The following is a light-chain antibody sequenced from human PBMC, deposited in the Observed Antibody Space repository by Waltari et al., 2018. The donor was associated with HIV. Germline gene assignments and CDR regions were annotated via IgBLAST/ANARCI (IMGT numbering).Light chain of an antibody. CDR3: QHRSDWPPFT. CDR1: QNIDTY. V-gene: IGKV3-11*01. CDR2: DSS. Sequence: EIVLTQSPATLSLSPGDRATLSCRASQNIDTYLAWYQQKPGQAPRLLIHDSSKRATGIPDRFSGRGSGTDFTLIINTLESEDLAVYYCQHRSDWPPFTFGGGTKVEIK. J-gene: IGKJ4*01.